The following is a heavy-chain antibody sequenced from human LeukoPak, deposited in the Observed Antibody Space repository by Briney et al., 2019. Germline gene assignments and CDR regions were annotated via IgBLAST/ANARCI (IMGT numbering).Heavy chain of an antibody. J-gene: IGHJ3*02. D-gene: IGHD1-26*01. Sequence: PGGSLRLSCAASGFTFSSYAMHWVRQAPGKGLEWVAVISYDGSNKYYADSVKGRFTISRDNPKNTLYLQMNSLRAEDTAVYYCARDSGSYHDPDAFDIWGQGTMVTVSS. CDR1: GFTFSSYA. CDR3: ARDSGSYHDPDAFDI. V-gene: IGHV3-30-3*01. CDR2: ISYDGSNK.